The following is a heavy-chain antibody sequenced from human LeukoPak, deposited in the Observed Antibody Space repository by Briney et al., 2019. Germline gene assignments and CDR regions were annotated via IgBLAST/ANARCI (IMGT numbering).Heavy chain of an antibody. Sequence: GGSLRLSCAASGFTFRTYAMSWVRQAPGKGLEWVSAISASGDTTYYADSVKGRFTISRDNSKNTLYVQLNSLRAEDTAVYYCAKPHTPYCSGATCYLFDFWGQGTLVTVSS. J-gene: IGHJ4*02. CDR2: ISASGDTT. D-gene: IGHD2-15*01. V-gene: IGHV3-23*01. CDR1: GFTFRTYA. CDR3: AKPHTPYCSGATCYLFDF.